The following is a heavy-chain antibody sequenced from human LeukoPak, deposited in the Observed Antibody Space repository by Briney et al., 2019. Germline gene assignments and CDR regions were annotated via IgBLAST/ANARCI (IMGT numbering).Heavy chain of an antibody. V-gene: IGHV4-59*12. CDR1: GGSISSYY. J-gene: IGHJ3*01. Sequence: SETLSLTCTVSGGSISSYYWSWIRQPPGKGLEWIGYIYYSGSTNYNPSLKSRVTISVDTSKNQFSLKLSSVTAADTAVYYCARDRRIAAAGDAFDVWGQGTMVTVSS. CDR2: IYYSGST. D-gene: IGHD6-13*01. CDR3: ARDRRIAAAGDAFDV.